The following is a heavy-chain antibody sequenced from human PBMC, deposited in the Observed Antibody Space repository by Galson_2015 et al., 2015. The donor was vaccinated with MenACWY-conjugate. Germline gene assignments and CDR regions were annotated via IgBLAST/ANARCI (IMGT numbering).Heavy chain of an antibody. D-gene: IGHD2-15*01. CDR2: IIPIFGTA. Sequence: SVKVSCKASGGTFSSYAISWVRQAPGQGLEWMGGIIPIFGTANYAQKFQGRVTITADESTSTAYMELSSLRSEDTAVYYCELRIVNCSGGSCYDVHYYMDVWGKGTTVTVSS. V-gene: IGHV1-69*13. CDR1: GGTFSSYA. J-gene: IGHJ6*03. CDR3: ELRIVNCSGGSCYDVHYYMDV.